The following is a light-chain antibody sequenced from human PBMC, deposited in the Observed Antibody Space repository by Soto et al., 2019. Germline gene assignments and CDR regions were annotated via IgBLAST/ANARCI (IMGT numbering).Light chain of an antibody. Sequence: EIVLTQSPGTLSLSPGERATLSCRASLSVGSSDLAWYQHKPGQAPRLLIYGASYRATGIPDRFSVSGSGTDFTLTISRLEPEDFAIYYCQQYGSSPTFGQGTKVEIK. CDR3: QQYGSSPT. CDR1: LSVGSSD. CDR2: GAS. V-gene: IGKV3-20*01. J-gene: IGKJ1*01.